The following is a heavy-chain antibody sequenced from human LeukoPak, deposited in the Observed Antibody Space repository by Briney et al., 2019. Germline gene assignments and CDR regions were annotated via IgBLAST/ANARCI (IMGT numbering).Heavy chain of an antibody. V-gene: IGHV3-21*01. J-gene: IGHJ4*02. CDR3: ARDSPYGTAGY. CDR1: GFTFSNYN. CDR2: ISSSSIYI. Sequence: GGSLRLSRAASGFTFSNYNMNWVRQAPGKGLEWVSSISSSSIYIYYADSVKGRFTISRDNTKNSLYLQMNSLRAEDTAVYYCARDSPYGTAGYWGQGTLVTVSS. D-gene: IGHD2-8*02.